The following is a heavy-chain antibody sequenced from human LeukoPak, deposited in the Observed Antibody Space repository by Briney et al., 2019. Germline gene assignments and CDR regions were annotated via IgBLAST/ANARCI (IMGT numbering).Heavy chain of an antibody. CDR2: IYCGDSDT. CDR1: GNSFTSYW. V-gene: IGHV5-51*01. D-gene: IGHD3-9*01. CDR3: VRLPTGYPNWFDP. Sequence: GESLKISCKASGNSFTSYWIAWVRQMPGKGLEWMGIIYCGDSDTRYSPSFQGQVTISADKSISTAYLQWSSLKASDTAMYYCVRLPTGYPNWFDPWGQGTLVTVSS. J-gene: IGHJ5*02.